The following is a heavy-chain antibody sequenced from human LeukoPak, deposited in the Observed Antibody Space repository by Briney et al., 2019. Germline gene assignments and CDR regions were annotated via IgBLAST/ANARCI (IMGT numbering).Heavy chain of an antibody. Sequence: GASLRLSCAASGFTFSSYAMSWVRQAPGKGLEWASAISGSGGSTYYADSVKGRFTISRDNSKNTLYLQMNSLRAEDTAVYYCAKRVGEDYVWGSYRFYFDYWGQGTLVTVSS. CDR1: GFTFSSYA. D-gene: IGHD3-16*02. J-gene: IGHJ4*02. CDR2: ISGSGGST. CDR3: AKRVGEDYVWGSYRFYFDY. V-gene: IGHV3-23*01.